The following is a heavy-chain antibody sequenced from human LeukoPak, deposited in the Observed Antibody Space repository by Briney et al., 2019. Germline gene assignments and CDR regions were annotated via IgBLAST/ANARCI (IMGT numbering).Heavy chain of an antibody. J-gene: IGHJ6*02. Sequence: PGGSLRLSCAASGFTFSSYAMHWVRQAPGKGLEWVAVISYDGSNKYYADSVKGRFTISRDNSKNTLYLQMNSLRAEDTAVYYCIRELYNYGMDVWGQGTTVTVSS. CDR1: GFTFSSYA. CDR2: ISYDGSNK. CDR3: IRELYNYGMDV. V-gene: IGHV3-30-3*01.